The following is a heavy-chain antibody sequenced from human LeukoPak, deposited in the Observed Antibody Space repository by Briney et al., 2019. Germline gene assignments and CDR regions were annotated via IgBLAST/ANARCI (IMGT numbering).Heavy chain of an antibody. CDR3: AREGYSSSWYYFDY. CDR1: GFTVSSNY. Sequence: GGSLRLSCAASGFTVSSNYMSWVRQAPGKGLVWVSRINSDGSSTSYADSVKGRFTISRDNAKNTLYLQMNSLRAEDTAVYYCAREGYSSSWYYFDYWGQGTLVTVSS. V-gene: IGHV3-74*01. CDR2: INSDGSST. J-gene: IGHJ4*02. D-gene: IGHD6-13*01.